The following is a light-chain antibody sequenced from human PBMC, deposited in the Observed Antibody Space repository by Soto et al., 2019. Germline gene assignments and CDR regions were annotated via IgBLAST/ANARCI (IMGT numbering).Light chain of an antibody. J-gene: IGKJ2*01. CDR2: GAS. CDR1: QSVSSNY. V-gene: IGKV3-20*01. Sequence: EIVLTQSPGTLSLSPGERATLSCRASQSVSSNYLAWYQQKSGQAPRLLIYGASSRATGIPDRFSGSGSGTDVTLTISKLEPEDFAVYYCQQYGNSPYAFGQGTELEI. CDR3: QQYGNSPYA.